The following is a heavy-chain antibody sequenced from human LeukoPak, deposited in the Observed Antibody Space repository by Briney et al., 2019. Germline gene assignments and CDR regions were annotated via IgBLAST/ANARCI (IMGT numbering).Heavy chain of an antibody. J-gene: IGHJ2*01. D-gene: IGHD4-23*01. V-gene: IGHV4-34*01. CDR1: GGSFSGYY. Sequence: PSETLSLTCAVYGGSFSGYYWNWIRQSPGKGLEWIGEINHSGTTNYNPSLKSRVSISVDTSKNQFSLKLSSVTAADTAVYYCASTVVTPWWFFDLWGRGTLVTVSS. CDR2: INHSGTT. CDR3: ASTVVTPWWFFDL.